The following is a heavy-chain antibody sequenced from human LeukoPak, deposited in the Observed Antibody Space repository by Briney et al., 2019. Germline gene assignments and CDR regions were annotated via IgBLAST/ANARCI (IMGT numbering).Heavy chain of an antibody. CDR3: AKDTRGTTPRYGMDV. Sequence: GRSLRLSCAASGFTFSSYGMHWVRQAPGKGLEWVAVMSYDGSNKYYADSVKGRFTISRDNSKNTLYLQMNSLRAEDTAVYYCAKDTRGTTPRYGMDVWGKGTTVTVSS. D-gene: IGHD1-1*01. V-gene: IGHV3-30*18. CDR1: GFTFSSYG. J-gene: IGHJ6*04. CDR2: MSYDGSNK.